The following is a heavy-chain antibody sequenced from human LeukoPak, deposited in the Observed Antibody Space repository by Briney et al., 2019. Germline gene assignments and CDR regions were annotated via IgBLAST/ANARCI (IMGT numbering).Heavy chain of an antibody. CDR3: ASHDFWSGLHFDY. CDR1: GFTFSSYS. CDR2: ISSSSSTI. D-gene: IGHD3-3*01. J-gene: IGHJ4*02. Sequence: PGGPLRLSCAASGFTFSSYSMNWVRQAPGKGLEWVSYISSSSSTIYYADSVKGRFTISRDNAKNSLYLQMNSLRAEDTAVYYCASHDFWSGLHFDYWGQGTLVTVSS. V-gene: IGHV3-48*04.